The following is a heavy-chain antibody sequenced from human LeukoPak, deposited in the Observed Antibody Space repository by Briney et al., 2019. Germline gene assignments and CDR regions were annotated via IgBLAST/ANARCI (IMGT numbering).Heavy chain of an antibody. CDR3: ARGSYDFWSGYLGSDRYYFDS. CDR2: IYHSGST. V-gene: IGHV4-30-2*01. D-gene: IGHD3-3*01. J-gene: IGHJ4*02. CDR1: GGSISSGGYS. Sequence: PSETLSLTCAVSGGSISSGGYSWSWIRQPPGKGLEWIGYIYHSGSTYYNPSLKSRVTISVDTSKNQFSLKLRSVTAADTAVYHCARGSYDFWSGYLGSDRYYFDSWGQGTLVTVSS.